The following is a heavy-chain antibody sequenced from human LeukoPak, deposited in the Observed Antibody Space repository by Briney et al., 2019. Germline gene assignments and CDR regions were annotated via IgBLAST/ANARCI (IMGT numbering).Heavy chain of an antibody. CDR1: VGTFSSYA. J-gene: IGHJ3*02. CDR2: IIPILGIA. CDR3: ARGFIEYYYDSSGYPGAFDI. Sequence: SVKVSCKASVGTFSSYAISWVRQSPGQGLEWMGRIIPILGIANYAQKFQGRVTITADKSTSTAYMELSSLRSEDTAVYYCARGFIEYYYDSSGYPGAFDIWGQGTMVTVSS. D-gene: IGHD3-22*01. V-gene: IGHV1-69*04.